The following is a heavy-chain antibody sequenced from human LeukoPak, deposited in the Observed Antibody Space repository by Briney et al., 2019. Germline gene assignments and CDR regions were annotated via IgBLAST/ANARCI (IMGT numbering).Heavy chain of an antibody. V-gene: IGHV3-21*01. D-gene: IGHD4-17*01. Sequence: GGSLRLSCAASGFTFSSYAMSWVRQAPGKGLEWVSSISSSSNYIYYADSVKGRFTISRDNTKNSLYLQMNSLSAEDTAVYYCARENYGSYYFDYWGQGTLVTVSS. CDR2: ISSSSNYI. CDR1: GFTFSSYA. CDR3: ARENYGSYYFDY. J-gene: IGHJ4*02.